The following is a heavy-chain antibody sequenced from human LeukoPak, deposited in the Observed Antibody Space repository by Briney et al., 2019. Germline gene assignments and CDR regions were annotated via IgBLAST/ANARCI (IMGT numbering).Heavy chain of an antibody. J-gene: IGHJ4*02. D-gene: IGHD2-2*01. CDR2: ISSDGSDT. CDR3: ARDRCTSTSCYLFDY. Sequence: GRSLRLFCAASGLIFSTSAKHWVRSAPGKGLEWVAVISSDGSDTNYADSVKGRFTISRDNSKNTLYLEMNSLRSEDTAVYYCARDRCTSTSCYLFDYWGQGTLVIVSS. CDR1: GLIFSTSA. V-gene: IGHV3-30*04.